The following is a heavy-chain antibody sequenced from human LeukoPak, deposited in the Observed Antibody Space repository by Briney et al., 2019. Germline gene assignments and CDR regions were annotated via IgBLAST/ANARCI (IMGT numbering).Heavy chain of an antibody. CDR3: ATGGGDS. V-gene: IGHV3-7*01. CDR2: IVQDGSDK. Sequence: PGGSLRLSCAASGFTFSNSWMSWVRQAPGKGLEWVAMIVQDGSDKYYVDSMEGRFTISRDNAKNSLYLQMNSLRAEDTSVYYCATGGGDSWGQGTLVTVSS. D-gene: IGHD3-16*01. CDR1: GFTFSNSW. J-gene: IGHJ4*02.